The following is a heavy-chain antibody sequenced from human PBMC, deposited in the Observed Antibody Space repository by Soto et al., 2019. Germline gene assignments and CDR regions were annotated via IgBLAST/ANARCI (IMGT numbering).Heavy chain of an antibody. CDR1: GFTFSSHG. Sequence: QVQLVESGGGVVQPGRSLRLSCAASGFTFSSHGMHWVRQAPGKGLEWVALIWYDGSNKYYADSVKGRFTISRDNSKNTLYLQMSSLRAEDTAVYYCARSFPYYYFSSQTLGFDYWGQGTLVTVSS. CDR3: ARSFPYYYFSSQTLGFDY. D-gene: IGHD3-22*01. V-gene: IGHV3-33*01. J-gene: IGHJ4*02. CDR2: IWYDGSNK.